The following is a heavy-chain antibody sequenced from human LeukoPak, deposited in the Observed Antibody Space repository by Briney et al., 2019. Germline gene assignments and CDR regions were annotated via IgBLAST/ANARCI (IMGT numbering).Heavy chain of an antibody. CDR1: GGSISSGGYY. J-gene: IGHJ4*02. CDR2: IYHSGST. CDR3: ARQRTSREGLVY. D-gene: IGHD1/OR15-1a*01. V-gene: IGHV4-30-2*01. Sequence: PSQTLSLTCTVSGGSISSGGYYWSWIRQPPGKGLEWIGYIYHSGSTYYNPSLKSRVTISVDTSKNQFSLKLSSVTAADTAVYYCARQRTSREGLVYWGQGTLVTVSS.